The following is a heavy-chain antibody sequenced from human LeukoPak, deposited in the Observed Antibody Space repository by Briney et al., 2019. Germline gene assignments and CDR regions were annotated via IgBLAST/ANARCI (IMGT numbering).Heavy chain of an antibody. CDR2: IYTSGST. V-gene: IGHV4-61*02. Sequence: PSETLSLTCTVSGDSISSGSYYWSWIRQPAGKGLEWIGRIYTSGSTNYNPSLKSRVTISVDTSKNQFSLKLSSVTAADTAVYYCARGAYYDSSGYYPIKMLPFDYWGQGTLVTVSS. CDR3: ARGAYYDSSGYYPIKMLPFDY. CDR1: GDSISSGSYY. J-gene: IGHJ4*02. D-gene: IGHD3-22*01.